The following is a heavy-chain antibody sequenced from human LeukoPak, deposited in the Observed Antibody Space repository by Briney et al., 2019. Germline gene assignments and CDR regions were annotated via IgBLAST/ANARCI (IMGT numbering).Heavy chain of an antibody. CDR2: ISRSSSYI. J-gene: IGHJ4*02. V-gene: IGHV3-21*01. Sequence: PGGSLRLSCAASGFTFSSYTMNWVRQAPGKGLEWVSSISRSSSYIYCADSMKGRFTISRDNANNSLFLQMNSLRAEDTAVYYCARGGVSVGGNFDYWGQGTLVTVSS. CDR3: ARGGVSVGGNFDY. CDR1: GFTFSSYT. D-gene: IGHD4-23*01.